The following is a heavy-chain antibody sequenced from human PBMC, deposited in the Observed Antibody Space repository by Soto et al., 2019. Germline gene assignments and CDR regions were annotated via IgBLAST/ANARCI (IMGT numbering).Heavy chain of an antibody. Sequence: QVQLKESGPGLVNPSETLSLTCAVSGVTISTYYWSWIRQPPGKGLERIGYNYHSGTTNYNPSLKSRVTISVDTSKNQFSLRLTYVTAADTAIYYCVREAYIGYGHAIDHWGQGILVTVSS. D-gene: IGHD5-12*01. CDR2: NYHSGTT. CDR1: GVTISTYY. CDR3: VREAYIGYGHAIDH. V-gene: IGHV4-59*01. J-gene: IGHJ4*02.